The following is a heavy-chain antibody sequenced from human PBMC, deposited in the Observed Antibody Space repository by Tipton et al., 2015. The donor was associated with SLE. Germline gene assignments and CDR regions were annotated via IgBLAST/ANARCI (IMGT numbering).Heavy chain of an antibody. CDR2: INHSGST. CDR3: ARRRGLVVVVPAAMEGFDP. Sequence: TLSLTCTVSGGSTSSYYWSWIRQPPGKGLEWIGEINHSGSTNYNPSLKSRVTISVDTSKNQFSLKLSSVTAADTAVYYCARRRGLVVVVPAAMEGFDPWGQGTLVTVSS. V-gene: IGHV4-34*01. J-gene: IGHJ5*02. CDR1: GGSTSSYY. D-gene: IGHD2-2*01.